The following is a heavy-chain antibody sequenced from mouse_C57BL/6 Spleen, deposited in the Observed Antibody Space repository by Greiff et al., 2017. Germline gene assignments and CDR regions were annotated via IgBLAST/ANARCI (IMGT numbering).Heavy chain of an antibody. Sequence: VQLQQSGAELVRPGTSVKVSCKASGYAFTNYLIEWVKQRPGQGLEWICVIIPGSGGTNYNEKFKGKATLTADKSSSTAYMQLSSLTSVYSAVYFCARSVYGNYVRYFDVWGTGTTVTVSS. J-gene: IGHJ1*03. D-gene: IGHD2-10*02. CDR1: GYAFTNYL. CDR2: IIPGSGGT. CDR3: ARSVYGNYVRYFDV. V-gene: IGHV1-54*01.